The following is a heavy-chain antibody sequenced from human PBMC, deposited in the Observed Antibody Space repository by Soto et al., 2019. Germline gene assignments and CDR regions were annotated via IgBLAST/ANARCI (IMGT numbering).Heavy chain of an antibody. D-gene: IGHD3-10*01. J-gene: IGHJ5*02. CDR2: IHYSVGN. CDR3: ARGGTSGSGVYNWSER. V-gene: IGHV4-59*02. CDR1: GASVSTYS. Sequence: PAETLSLTCSVTGASVSTYSWSWIRQFPGKGLEWIGYIHYSVGNNYTPSLRSRVTISVDTSKNQLSLNLTSLTAADTAVYYCARGGTSGSGVYNWSERWGKGNMVTVSS.